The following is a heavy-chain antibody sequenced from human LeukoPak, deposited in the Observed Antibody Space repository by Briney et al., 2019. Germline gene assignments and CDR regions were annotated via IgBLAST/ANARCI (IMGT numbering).Heavy chain of an antibody. Sequence: SETLSLTCTVSGGSISSYYWSWIRQPPGKGLEWIGYIYYRGSTNYNPSLKIRVTISVDTSKNQFSLKLSSVTAADTAVYYCARGPYYYDSSGYYYVAFDICGQGTMVTVSS. CDR3: ARGPYYYDSSGYYYVAFDI. V-gene: IGHV4-59*01. J-gene: IGHJ3*02. CDR2: IYYRGST. D-gene: IGHD3-22*01. CDR1: GGSISSYY.